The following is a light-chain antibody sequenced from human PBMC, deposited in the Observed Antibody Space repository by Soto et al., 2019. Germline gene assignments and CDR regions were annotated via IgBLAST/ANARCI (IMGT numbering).Light chain of an antibody. CDR1: QSVSSSY. Sequence: EIVLTQSPGTLSLSPGERATLSCRASQSVSSSYLAWYQQKPGQAPRLLIYGASSRATGIPDRFNGSGSGTDFTLTISRLEPEDFAVYYCQQYGSSPPWTFGQGT. CDR2: GAS. V-gene: IGKV3-20*01. J-gene: IGKJ1*01. CDR3: QQYGSSPPWT.